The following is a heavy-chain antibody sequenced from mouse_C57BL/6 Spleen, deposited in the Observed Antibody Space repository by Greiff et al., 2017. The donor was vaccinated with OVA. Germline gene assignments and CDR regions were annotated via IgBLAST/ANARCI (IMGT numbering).Heavy chain of an antibody. Sequence: EVQLQQSGPELVKPGASVKISCKASGYTFTDYYMNWVKQSHGKSLEWIGDINPNNGGTSYNQKFKGKATLTVDKSSSTAYMELRSLTSEDSAVYYCARGIWDWYFDVWGTGTTVTVSS. J-gene: IGHJ1*03. CDR1: GYTFTDYY. CDR3: ARGIWDWYFDV. D-gene: IGHD4-1*01. CDR2: INPNNGGT. V-gene: IGHV1-26*01.